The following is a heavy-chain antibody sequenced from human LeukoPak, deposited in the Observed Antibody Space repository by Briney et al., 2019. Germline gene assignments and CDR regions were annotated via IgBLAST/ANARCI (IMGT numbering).Heavy chain of an antibody. CDR2: IWYDGSNK. CDR1: GFTFSSYG. Sequence: GRSLRLSCAASGFTFSSYGMHWVRQAPGKRLEWVAVIWYDGSNKYYADSVKGRFTISRDNSKNTLYLQMNSLRAEDTAVYYCARGIAPPDYWGQGTLVTVSS. V-gene: IGHV3-33*01. D-gene: IGHD6-13*01. J-gene: IGHJ4*02. CDR3: ARGIAPPDY.